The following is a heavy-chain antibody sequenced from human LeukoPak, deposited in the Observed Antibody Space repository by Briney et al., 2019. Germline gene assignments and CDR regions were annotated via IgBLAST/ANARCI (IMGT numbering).Heavy chain of an antibody. J-gene: IGHJ4*02. CDR1: GFTFSDYY. CDR3: AGGGGSYYFDS. Sequence: PGGFLRLSCAASGFTFSDYYMSWIRQAPGKGLEWVSYISSGGSVMYYADSVKGRFTISRDNAKTSLYLQVNSLRAEDTAVYYCAGGGGSYYFDSWGQGTLVTVSS. D-gene: IGHD1-26*01. CDR2: ISSGGSVM. V-gene: IGHV3-11*04.